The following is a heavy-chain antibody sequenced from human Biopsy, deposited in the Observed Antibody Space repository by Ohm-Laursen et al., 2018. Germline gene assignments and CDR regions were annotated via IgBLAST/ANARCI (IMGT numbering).Heavy chain of an antibody. CDR3: ARDPHGEGRDYGSYFDY. CDR1: GYPFITYG. J-gene: IGHJ4*02. V-gene: IGHV1-18*01. D-gene: IGHD4-17*01. CDR2: ISAYNGHT. Sequence: ASVKVSCNASGYPFITYGISWVRQAPGQGLEWMGRISAYNGHTKFARKFQDRVTMTTDTSTTTAYMDLRSLRSDDTAVYYCARDPHGEGRDYGSYFDYWGQGTLVTVSS.